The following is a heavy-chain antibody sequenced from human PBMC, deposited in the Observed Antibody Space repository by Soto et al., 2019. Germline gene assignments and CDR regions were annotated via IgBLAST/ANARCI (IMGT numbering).Heavy chain of an antibody. Sequence: QVQLVESGGGVVQPGRSLRLSCAASGFTFSSYGMHWVRQAPGKGLEWVAVISYDGSNKYYADSVKGRFTISRDNSKNTLYLQMNSLRAEDTAVYYCAQGEAWLKLWLALPPFDYWGQGTLVTVSS. V-gene: IGHV3-30*03. CDR2: ISYDGSNK. CDR3: AQGEAWLKLWLALPPFDY. J-gene: IGHJ4*02. D-gene: IGHD5-18*01. CDR1: GFTFSSYG.